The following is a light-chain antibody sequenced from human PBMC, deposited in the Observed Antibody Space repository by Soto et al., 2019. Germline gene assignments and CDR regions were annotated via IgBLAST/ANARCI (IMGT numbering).Light chain of an antibody. J-gene: IGKJ1*01. CDR3: QQYNGYWT. V-gene: IGKV1-5*03. CDR2: EAS. CDR1: QSISGS. Sequence: DIQMTQSPSTLSASVGDRVTITCRASQSISGSLAWYQQKPGKAPNLLIYEASNLKSGVPSRFSGSGSGTEYTLTISTLQPGESASYYCQQYNGYWTVGQGTRVEIK.